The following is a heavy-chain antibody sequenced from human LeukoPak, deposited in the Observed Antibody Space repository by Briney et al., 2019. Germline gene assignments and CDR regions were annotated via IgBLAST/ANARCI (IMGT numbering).Heavy chain of an antibody. D-gene: IGHD4/OR15-4a*01. J-gene: IGHJ5*01. Sequence: GGSLRLSCTASGFSFRTYIMAWVRQVPGKGLEWISAISGDAITTYYAVPVKGRFTISRDNFRNTLSLQMDSLRADDSAVYYRAKDASPYSNYAVRWFDSWGQGTLVTVSS. V-gene: IGHV3-23*01. CDR3: AKDASPYSNYAVRWFDS. CDR2: ISGDAITT. CDR1: GFSFRTYI.